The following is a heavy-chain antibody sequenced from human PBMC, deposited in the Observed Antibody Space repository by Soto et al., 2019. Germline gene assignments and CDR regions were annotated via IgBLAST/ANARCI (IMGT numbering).Heavy chain of an antibody. D-gene: IGHD2-2*01. J-gene: IGHJ5*02. V-gene: IGHV3-74*01. CDR3: ARGLYCISTSCYDLFDP. Sequence: GGSLRLSCAASGFTFSSYWMHWVRQAPGKGLVWVSRIGSDGSSTTYADSVKGRFTISRDNAKNTLYMKMDSLRAEDTGVYYCARGLYCISTSCYDLFDPWGQGSLVTGSS. CDR1: GFTFSSYW. CDR2: IGSDGSST.